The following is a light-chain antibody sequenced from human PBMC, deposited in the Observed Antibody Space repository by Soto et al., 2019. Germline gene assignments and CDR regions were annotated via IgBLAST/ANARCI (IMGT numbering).Light chain of an antibody. Sequence: EIVLTQSPATLSLSPGERAXXXXXXSQSVGSNLAWYQQRPGQAPRPLIYGASTSATGIPARFSGSGSGTEFSLTISRLEPEDFAVYYCQQYGNSPPETFGQGTRLEIK. CDR3: QQYGNSPPET. J-gene: IGKJ5*01. CDR2: GAS. CDR1: QSVGSN. V-gene: IGKV3-20*01.